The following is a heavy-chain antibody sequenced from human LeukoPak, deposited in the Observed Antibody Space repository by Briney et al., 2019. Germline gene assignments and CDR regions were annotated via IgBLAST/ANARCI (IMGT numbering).Heavy chain of an antibody. D-gene: IGHD6-19*01. J-gene: IGHJ4*02. CDR2: IKQDGSEK. V-gene: IGHV3-7*01. Sequence: GGSLRLSCAASGFTFSSYWMSWVRQAPGKGLEWVANIKQDGSEKYYVDSVKGRFTISRDNAKNSLYLQMNSLRVEDTAVYYCARLDRAVAGFFDYWGQGTLVTVSS. CDR3: ARLDRAVAGFFDY. CDR1: GFTFSSYW.